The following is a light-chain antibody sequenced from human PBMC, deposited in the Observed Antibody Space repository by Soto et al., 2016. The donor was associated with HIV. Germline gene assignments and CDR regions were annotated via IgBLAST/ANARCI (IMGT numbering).Light chain of an antibody. CDR3: QQYKTYPLT. CDR1: QDIDNY. J-gene: IGKJ4*01. CDR2: GAS. V-gene: IGKV1-16*02. Sequence: DIQMTQSPSSLSASVGDTVTITCRASQDIDNYLAWFQQKPGKAPKSLIYGASTLQSRGLIKVTAAVDLGQISLSPSAACSLKILSTYFCQQYKTYPLTSVGGTNVADQT.